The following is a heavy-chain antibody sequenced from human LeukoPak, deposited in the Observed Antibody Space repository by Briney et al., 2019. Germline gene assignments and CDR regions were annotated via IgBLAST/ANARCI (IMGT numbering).Heavy chain of an antibody. J-gene: IGHJ4*02. CDR2: IYPGDSDT. CDR1: GYSFTSYW. D-gene: IGHD4-23*01. V-gene: IGHV5-51*01. CDR3: FLYVGNSGAAF. Sequence: GESLKISCQDSGYSFTSYWIGWVRQMPGKGLEWMGLIYPGDSDTKYSPSFQGQVTISADKSIFSAYLQWSSLKASDSAMYYCFLYVGNSGAAFWGQGTLVTVSS.